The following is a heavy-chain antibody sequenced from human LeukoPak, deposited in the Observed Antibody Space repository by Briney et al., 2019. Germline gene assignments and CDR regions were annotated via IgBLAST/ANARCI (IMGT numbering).Heavy chain of an antibody. CDR1: GYTFTSYY. CDR3: ARNRIAAAGTLDY. V-gene: IGHV1-46*01. D-gene: IGHD6-13*01. J-gene: IGHJ4*02. Sequence: ASLKISCKASGYTFTSYYMHWVRQDPGHGLDWMGIINPSGGGPSYAQKFQGRVNMTRDTSTSTVYMELSSLRSEDTAVYYCARNRIAAAGTLDYWGQGTLVTGSS. CDR2: INPSGGGP.